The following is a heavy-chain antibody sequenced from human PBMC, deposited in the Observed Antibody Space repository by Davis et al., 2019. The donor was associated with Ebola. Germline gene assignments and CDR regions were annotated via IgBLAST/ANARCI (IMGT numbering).Heavy chain of an antibody. V-gene: IGHV1-46*01. D-gene: IGHD1-26*01. J-gene: IGHJ5*02. CDR1: GYTFTSYY. Sequence: ASVKVSCKASGYTFTSYYMHWVRQAPGQGLEWMGIINPSGGSTSYAQKFQGRVTMTRDTSTSTVCMELSSLRSEDTAVYYCARVKGIVGALGWFDPWGQGTLVTVSS. CDR2: INPSGGST. CDR3: ARVKGIVGALGWFDP.